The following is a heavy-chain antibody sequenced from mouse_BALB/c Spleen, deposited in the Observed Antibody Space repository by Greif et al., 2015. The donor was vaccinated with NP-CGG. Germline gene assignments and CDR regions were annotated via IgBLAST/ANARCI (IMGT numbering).Heavy chain of an antibody. V-gene: IGHV1-18*01. CDR3: ARWDYYGYAMDY. CDR1: GYSFTAYS. Sequence: EVQVVESGPELVKPGASMKISCKASGYSFTAYSMNWVKQSHGKNLEWIGLINPYNGGTSYNQKFKGKATLTVDKSSSTAYMELLSLTSEDSAVYYCARWDYYGYAMDYWGQGTSVTVSS. CDR2: INPYNGGT. J-gene: IGHJ4*01. D-gene: IGHD1-1*01.